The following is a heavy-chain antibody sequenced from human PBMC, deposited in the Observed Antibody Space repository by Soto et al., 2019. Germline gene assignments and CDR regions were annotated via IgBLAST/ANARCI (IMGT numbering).Heavy chain of an antibody. Sequence: EVQLVEYGGGLVQPGGSLKLSCAASGFTFSGSTMHWVRQASGKGLEWVGRIRSKANSYATAYAASVKGRFTISRDDSKNTAYLQMNSLKTEDTAVYYCTRLVLGSVVYWGQGTLVTVSS. V-gene: IGHV3-73*02. D-gene: IGHD2-15*01. CDR2: IRSKANSYAT. J-gene: IGHJ4*02. CDR3: TRLVLGSVVY. CDR1: GFTFSGST.